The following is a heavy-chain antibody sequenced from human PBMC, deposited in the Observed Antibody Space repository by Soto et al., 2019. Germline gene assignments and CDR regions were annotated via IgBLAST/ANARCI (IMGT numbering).Heavy chain of an antibody. CDR1: GGSISSYY. CDR2: IYYSGST. CDR3: ARDVSGTTVFREYYYMDV. D-gene: IGHD1-1*01. V-gene: IGHV4-59*01. J-gene: IGHJ6*03. Sequence: SETLSLTCTVSGGSISSYYWSWIRQPPGKGLEWIGNIYYSGSTNYNPSLKSRVTISVDTSKNQFSLRLSSVTAADTAVYYCARDVSGTTVFREYYYMDVWGKGTTVTVSS.